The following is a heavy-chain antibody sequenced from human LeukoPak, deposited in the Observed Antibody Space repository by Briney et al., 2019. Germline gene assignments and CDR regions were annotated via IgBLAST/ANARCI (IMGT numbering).Heavy chain of an antibody. J-gene: IGHJ4*02. D-gene: IGHD6-6*01. Sequence: ASVKVSCKASGYTFTSYDISWVRQAPGQGLEWMGWISAYNGNTNYAQKLQGRVTMTTDTSTSTAYMELRSLRSDDTAVYYCARDPGIAARPSMDYWGQGTLVTVSS. CDR2: ISAYNGNT. CDR1: GYTFTSYD. CDR3: ARDPGIAARPSMDY. V-gene: IGHV1-18*01.